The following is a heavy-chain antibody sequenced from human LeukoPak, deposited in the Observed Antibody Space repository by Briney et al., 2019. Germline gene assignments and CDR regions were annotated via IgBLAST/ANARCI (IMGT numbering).Heavy chain of an antibody. D-gene: IGHD2-2*01. J-gene: IGHJ4*02. Sequence: ESLNISCKGSGYSDTSYWIGWAREVPGKGLEWMWIIFPGNSDTKYSPSSQGQVAISVGKSISTASLQWSILKASGTAMYYCAGRSYCRRTSCRYFDYWGQGALVTVSS. CDR2: IFPGNSDT. V-gene: IGHV5-51*01. CDR3: AGRSYCRRTSCRYFDY. CDR1: GYSDTSYW.